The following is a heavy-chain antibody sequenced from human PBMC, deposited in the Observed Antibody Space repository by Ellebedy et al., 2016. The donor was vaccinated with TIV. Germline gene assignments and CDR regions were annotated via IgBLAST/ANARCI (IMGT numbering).Heavy chain of an antibody. D-gene: IGHD6-13*01. CDR3: ARESQRGTSSWSHVDY. CDR2: IIPSGGST. Sequence: AASVKVSCKTSGYTFTDYYMHWVRQAPGQGLEWLGIIIPSGGSTGYAQKFQGRVTMTRDTSTSTVYMELSSLRSEDTAVYYCARESQRGTSSWSHVDYWGQGTLVTVSS. CDR1: GYTFTDYY. V-gene: IGHV1-46*01. J-gene: IGHJ4*02.